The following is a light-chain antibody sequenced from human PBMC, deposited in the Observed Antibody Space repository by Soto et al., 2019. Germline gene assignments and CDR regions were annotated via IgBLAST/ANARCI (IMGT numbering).Light chain of an antibody. Sequence: IQLTQSPSSLSASVGDRVTITCRASQGIASHLAWYQQKPGKAPNLLIYAASTLQSGVPSRFSGSGSGTDFTLTISSLQPEDFATYYCQQLNSYPITFGQGTRLEIK. CDR2: AAS. V-gene: IGKV1-9*01. CDR3: QQLNSYPIT. J-gene: IGKJ5*01. CDR1: QGIASH.